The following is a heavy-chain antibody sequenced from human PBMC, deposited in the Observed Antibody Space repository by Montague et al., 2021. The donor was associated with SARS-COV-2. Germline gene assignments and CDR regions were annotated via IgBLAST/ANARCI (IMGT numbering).Heavy chain of an antibody. V-gene: IGHV3-48*02. D-gene: IGHD1-26*01. CDR2: ISTSSDII. J-gene: IGHJ4*02. Sequence: SLRISWAASGFPFTSYSMSLFRQAPGAGLEWVSFISTSSDIIIYRDSVKGRFTISRDNAKNSVYLQMNSLRDEDTALYYCARGRGSYIDYWGQGTLVSVSS. CDR3: ARGRGSYIDY. CDR1: GFPFTSYS.